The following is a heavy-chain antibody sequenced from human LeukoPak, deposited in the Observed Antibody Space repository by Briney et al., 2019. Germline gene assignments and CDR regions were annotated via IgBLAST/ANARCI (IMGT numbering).Heavy chain of an antibody. CDR2: ISSSSTYI. CDR1: GGSISSSS. Sequence: ETLSLTCTVSGGSISSSSYYWGWIRQPPGKGLEWVSSISSSSTYIYYADSVKGRFTISRDNAKNSLYLQMSSLRAEDTAVYYCARGLVGGYYSSSFWGQGTLVTVSS. D-gene: IGHD6-13*01. J-gene: IGHJ4*02. V-gene: IGHV3-21*01. CDR3: ARGLVGGYYSSSF.